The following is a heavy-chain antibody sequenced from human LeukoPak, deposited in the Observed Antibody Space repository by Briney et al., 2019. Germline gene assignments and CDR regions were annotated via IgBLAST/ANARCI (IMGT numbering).Heavy chain of an antibody. CDR1: GFTFSSYA. CDR3: AKGGKWDVTPFDY. D-gene: IGHD1-26*01. Sequence: GGSLRLSCAASGFTFSSYAMSWVRQAPGKGLEWVSAITGSGGRTYYADSVKGRFTISRDNSKNTLYLQVNSLRAEDTAVYYCAKGGKWDVTPFDYWGQGTLVTVSS. V-gene: IGHV3-23*01. J-gene: IGHJ4*02. CDR2: ITGSGGRT.